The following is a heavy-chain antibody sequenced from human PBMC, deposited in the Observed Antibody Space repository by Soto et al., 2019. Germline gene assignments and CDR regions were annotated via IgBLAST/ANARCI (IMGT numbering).Heavy chain of an antibody. CDR1: GGSISSGGYY. Sequence: SETLSLTCTVSGGSISSGGYYWSWIRQHPGKGLEWIGYIYYSGSTYYNPSLKSRVTISVDTSKNQFSLKLSSVTAADTAVYYCVTSGLGYCSGGSCYSRVRYRDVWGQGTRVTVSS. J-gene: IGHJ6*02. CDR2: IYYSGST. D-gene: IGHD2-15*01. CDR3: VTSGLGYCSGGSCYSRVRYRDV. V-gene: IGHV4-31*03.